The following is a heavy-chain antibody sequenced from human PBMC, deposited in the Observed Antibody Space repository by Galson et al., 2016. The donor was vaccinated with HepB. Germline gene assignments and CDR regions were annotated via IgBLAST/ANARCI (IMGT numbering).Heavy chain of an antibody. CDR1: GFTFSNYA. CDR3: VNLGFCFGGDCYPFDN. D-gene: IGHD2-21*02. V-gene: IGHV3-64D*06. Sequence: LRLSCAASGFTFSNYAMHWVRQAPGKGLEYVSGITSNGRSTYNADSVKDRFTVSRDSSKNTLYLQMSSPRPEDTAVYYCVNLGFCFGGDCYPFDNWGQGTLVTVSS. CDR2: ITSNGRST. J-gene: IGHJ4*02.